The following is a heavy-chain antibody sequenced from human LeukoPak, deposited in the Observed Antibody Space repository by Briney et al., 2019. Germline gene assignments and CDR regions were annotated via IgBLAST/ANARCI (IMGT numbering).Heavy chain of an antibody. J-gene: IGHJ4*02. V-gene: IGHV5-51*01. CDR3: ARHLDGPSNYFDY. D-gene: IGHD5-24*01. CDR2: IYPGDCDT. Sequence: GESPKTSCKGSGYSFTSYWNGWVRQMPGKGLEWRGIIYPGDCDTRYSPSIQGQVTISADKSISTAYLQWSSLKASDTAMYYCARHLDGPSNYFDYWGQGTLVTVSS. CDR1: GYSFTSYW.